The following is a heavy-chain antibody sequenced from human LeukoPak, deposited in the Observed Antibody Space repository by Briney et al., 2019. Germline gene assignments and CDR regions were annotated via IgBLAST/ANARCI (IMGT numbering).Heavy chain of an antibody. CDR1: GGSIRSSYYY. V-gene: IGHV4-39*07. J-gene: IGHJ4*02. D-gene: IGHD2-15*01. CDR2: IYHSGST. CDR3: ARASGGPLGY. Sequence: SETLSLTCTVSGGSIRSSYYYWGWIRQPPGTGLEWIGYIYHSGSTYYNPSLKSRVTISVDRSKNQFSLKLSSVTAADTAVYYCARASGGPLGYWGQGTLVTVSS.